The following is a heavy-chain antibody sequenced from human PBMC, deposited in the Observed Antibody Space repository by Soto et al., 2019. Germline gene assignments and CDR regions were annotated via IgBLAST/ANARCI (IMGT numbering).Heavy chain of an antibody. CDR2: ISGSGNVP. D-gene: IGHD2-21*02. J-gene: IGHJ4*02. Sequence: GGSLRLSCAASGFTFSSYSMSCVRQAPGKGLEWFSVISGSGNVPYYAGSVKGRFTISRDNPKNTLYLQMNRLRAEDTAVYYCARDPLYCGADCRSLPAFWGRGPLVTFSS. V-gene: IGHV3-23*01. CDR1: GFTFSSYS. CDR3: ARDPLYCGADCRSLPAF.